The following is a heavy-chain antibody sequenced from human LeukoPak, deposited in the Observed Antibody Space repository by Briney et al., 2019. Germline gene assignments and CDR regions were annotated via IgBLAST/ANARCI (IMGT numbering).Heavy chain of an antibody. CDR2: ISYDGSNK. Sequence: PGGSLRLSCAASGFTFSSYAMHWVRQAPGKGLEWVAVISYDGSNKYYADSVKGRFTISRDNSKNTLYLQMNSLRAEDTAVYYCARTLVVVMNYGMDVWGQGTTVTVSS. V-gene: IGHV3-30-3*01. CDR1: GFTFSSYA. J-gene: IGHJ6*02. CDR3: ARTLVVVMNYGMDV. D-gene: IGHD3-22*01.